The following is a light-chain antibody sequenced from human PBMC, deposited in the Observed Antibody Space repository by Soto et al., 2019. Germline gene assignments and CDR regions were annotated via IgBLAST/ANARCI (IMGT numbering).Light chain of an antibody. CDR2: GAS. J-gene: IGKJ5*01. V-gene: IGKV3-15*01. CDR1: QSVSSK. Sequence: IVMTQSPATLSVSPGDRATLSCRASQSVSSKLAWYQQKPGQAPRLLIHGASTRATAIPARFSGSGSGTYFTLTISSLQSEDFAVYFCQQYNEWPITFGQGTRLEMK. CDR3: QQYNEWPIT.